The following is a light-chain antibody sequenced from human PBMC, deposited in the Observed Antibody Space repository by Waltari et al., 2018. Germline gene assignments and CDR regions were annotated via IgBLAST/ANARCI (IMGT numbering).Light chain of an antibody. CDR3: ATWDDRLSGPGV. CDR1: SSNIGSNY. V-gene: IGLV1-47*01. CDR2: RNN. Sequence: QSVLTQPPSASGTPGQRVTISCSGSSSNIGSNYGHWYQQLPGTAPKLLIYRNNQRPSGVPDRFAGSKAGTSSSRAVSGLRSEDEADYYFATWDDRLSGPGVFGGGTKLTVL. J-gene: IGLJ3*02.